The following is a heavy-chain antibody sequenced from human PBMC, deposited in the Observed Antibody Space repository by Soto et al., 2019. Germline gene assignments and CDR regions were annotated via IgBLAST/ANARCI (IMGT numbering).Heavy chain of an antibody. V-gene: IGHV4-34*01. J-gene: IGHJ5*02. CDR3: ARGHEYDILTGYNWFDP. D-gene: IGHD3-9*01. CDR1: GGSFSGYY. Sequence: SETLSLTCAVYGGSFSGYYWSWIRQPPGKGLEWIGEINHSGSTNYNPSLKSRVTISVDTSKNQFSLKLSSVTAADTAVYYCARGHEYDILTGYNWFDPWGQGTLVTVSS. CDR2: INHSGST.